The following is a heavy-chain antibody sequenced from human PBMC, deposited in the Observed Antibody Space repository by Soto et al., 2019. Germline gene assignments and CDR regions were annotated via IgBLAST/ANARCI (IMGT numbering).Heavy chain of an antibody. J-gene: IGHJ5*02. Sequence: SETLSLTCTVSGGSISSGDYYWSWIRQPPGKGLEWIGYIYYSGSTYYNPSLKSRVTISVDTSKNQFSLKLSSVTAADTAVYYCARAMSMVRDTNNWFDPWGQGTLVTVSS. CDR2: IYYSGST. V-gene: IGHV4-30-4*01. D-gene: IGHD3-10*01. CDR1: GGSISSGDYY. CDR3: ARAMSMVRDTNNWFDP.